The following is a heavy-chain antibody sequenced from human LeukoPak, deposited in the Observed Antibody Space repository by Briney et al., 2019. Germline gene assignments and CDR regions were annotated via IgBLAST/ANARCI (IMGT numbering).Heavy chain of an antibody. CDR3: ARRRVGATRHFDY. CDR1: GYTFTGYY. D-gene: IGHD1-26*01. V-gene: IGHV1-2*02. CDR2: INPNTGGT. Sequence: ASVKVSCKASGYTFTGYYMHWVRQAPGQGLEWMGWINPNTGGTNYAQKFQGRVTITRNTSISTAYMELSSLRSEDTAVYYCARRRVGATRHFDYWGQGTLVTVSS. J-gene: IGHJ4*02.